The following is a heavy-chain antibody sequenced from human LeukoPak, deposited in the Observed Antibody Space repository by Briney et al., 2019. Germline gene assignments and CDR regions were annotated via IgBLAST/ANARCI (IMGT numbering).Heavy chain of an antibody. J-gene: IGHJ4*02. D-gene: IGHD3-16*01. Sequence: QSGGSLRLSCVASGFTFSSYAMMGVGETPARGREGVSSLRGNGDAFYADSVKGRFTLSRDESRNTVYLQLNKLRVEDTAIYYCAKASWVSTADAVLWGQGTVVTVSS. CDR1: GFTFSSYA. V-gene: IGHV3-23*01. CDR2: LRGNGDA. CDR3: AKASWVSTADAVL.